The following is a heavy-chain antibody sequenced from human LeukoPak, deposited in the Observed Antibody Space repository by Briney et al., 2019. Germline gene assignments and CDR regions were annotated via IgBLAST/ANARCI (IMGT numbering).Heavy chain of an antibody. V-gene: IGHV1-69*05. Sequence: ASVKVSCEASGGTFSSYAISWVRQAPGQGLEWMGGIIPIFGTANYAQKFQGRVAITTDESTSTAYMELSSLRSEDTAVYYCARALSYCGGDCYSLDYYYYYMDVWGKGTTVTVSS. J-gene: IGHJ6*03. CDR3: ARALSYCGGDCYSLDYYYYYMDV. CDR1: GGTFSSYA. CDR2: IIPIFGTA. D-gene: IGHD2-21*02.